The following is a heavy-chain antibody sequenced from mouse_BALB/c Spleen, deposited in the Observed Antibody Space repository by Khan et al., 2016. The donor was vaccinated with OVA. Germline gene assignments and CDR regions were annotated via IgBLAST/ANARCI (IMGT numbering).Heavy chain of an antibody. CDR2: INPDSSTI. D-gene: IGHD2-4*01. Sequence: EVKLLESGGGLVQPGGSLKLSCAASGFDFSRYWMSWVRQAPGKGLEWIGEINPDSSTINYTPSLKDKFNISRDNAKNTLYLQMSKVRSEDTALYYCARWGYDYGAMDYWGQGTSVTVSS. CDR3: ARWGYDYGAMDY. J-gene: IGHJ4*01. CDR1: GFDFSRYW. V-gene: IGHV4-1*02.